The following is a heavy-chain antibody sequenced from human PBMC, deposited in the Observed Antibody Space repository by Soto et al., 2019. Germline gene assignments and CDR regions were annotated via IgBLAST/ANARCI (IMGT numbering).Heavy chain of an antibody. V-gene: IGHV1-2*04. CDR1: GYTFTGYY. CDR3: ARETGSSWYYFDY. D-gene: IGHD6-13*01. CDR2: INPNSGGT. Sequence: ASAKVSCKASGYTFTGYYMHWVRQAPGQGLEWMGWINPNSGGTNYAQKFQGWVTMTRDTSISTAYMELSRLRSDDTAVYYCARETGSSWYYFDYWGQGTLVTVSS. J-gene: IGHJ4*02.